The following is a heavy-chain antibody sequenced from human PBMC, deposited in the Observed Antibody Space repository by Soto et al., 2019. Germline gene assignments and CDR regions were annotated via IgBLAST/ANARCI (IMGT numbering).Heavy chain of an antibody. CDR1: GGSISSYY. CDR3: ARDSSGSYYAFDY. Sequence: SETLSLTCTVSGGSISSYYWSWIRQPPGKGLEWIGYIYYSGSTNYNPSLKSRVTISVDTSKNQFSLKLSSVTAADTAVYYCARDSSGSYYAFDYWGQGTLVTVSS. CDR2: IYYSGST. D-gene: IGHD1-26*01. V-gene: IGHV4-59*01. J-gene: IGHJ4*02.